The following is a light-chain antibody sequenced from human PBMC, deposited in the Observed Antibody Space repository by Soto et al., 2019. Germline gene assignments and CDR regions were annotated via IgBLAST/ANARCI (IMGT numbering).Light chain of an antibody. V-gene: IGKV3-11*01. J-gene: IGKJ5*01. CDR3: QQRSNWPRIT. CDR2: DAS. CDR1: QSVTSNY. Sequence: DIVWPQSQDTLSLAPGERATLSCWASQSVTSNYLAWYQQKPGQAPRLLIYDASNRATGIPARFSGSGSGTDFTLTISSLEPEDFAVYYCQQRSNWPRITFGQGTRLEIK.